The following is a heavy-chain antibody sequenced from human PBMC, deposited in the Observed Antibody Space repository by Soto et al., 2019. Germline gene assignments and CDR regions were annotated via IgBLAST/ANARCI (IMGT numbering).Heavy chain of an antibody. D-gene: IGHD6-19*01. CDR2: ISSSSSYI. CDR3: ARDRIPSPSSGWYDDY. CDR1: GFTFSSYS. Sequence: GGSLRLSCAASGFTFSSYSMNWVRQAPGKGLEWVSSISSSSSYIYYADSVKGRFTISRDNAKNSLYLQMNSLRAEDTAVFYCARDRIPSPSSGWYDDYWGQGTLVTVSS. V-gene: IGHV3-21*01. J-gene: IGHJ4*02.